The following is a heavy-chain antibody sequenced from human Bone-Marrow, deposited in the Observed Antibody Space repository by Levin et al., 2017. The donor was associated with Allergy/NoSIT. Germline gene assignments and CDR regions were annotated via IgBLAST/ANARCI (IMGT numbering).Heavy chain of an antibody. Sequence: ASVKVSCKPSGGTFNTNVFSWVRQAPGHGLEWMGGIIPILGTTYHAQKFQGRVTITADDSTSTVYMELSSLRSEDTAVYYCARGVYYYYYMDVWGKGTTVTASS. CDR3: ARGVYYYYYMDV. V-gene: IGHV1-69*13. CDR1: GGTFNTNV. J-gene: IGHJ6*03. CDR2: IIPILGTT.